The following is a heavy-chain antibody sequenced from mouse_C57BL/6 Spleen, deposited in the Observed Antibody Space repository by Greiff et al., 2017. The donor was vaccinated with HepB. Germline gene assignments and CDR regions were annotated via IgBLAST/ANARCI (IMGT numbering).Heavy chain of an antibody. J-gene: IGHJ4*01. V-gene: IGHV1-64*01. CDR2: IHPNSGST. CDR1: GYTFTSYW. Sequence: VQLQQPGAELVKPGASVKLFCKASGYTFTSYWMHWVKQRPGQGLEWIGMIHPNSGSTNYNEKFKSKATLTVDKSSSTAYMQLSSLTSEDSAVYYCARFSRGYAMDYWGQGTSVTVSS. CDR3: ARFSRGYAMDY.